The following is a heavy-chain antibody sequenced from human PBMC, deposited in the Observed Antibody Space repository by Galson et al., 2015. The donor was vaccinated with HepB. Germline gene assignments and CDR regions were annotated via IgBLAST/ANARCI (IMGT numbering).Heavy chain of an antibody. Sequence: SLRLSCAASGFTLSNYYMHWVRQAPGKGLQYISSISNNGGSTYYADSVKGRFTISRDNSKSTLYLQMSSLRAEDTAVYYCVKDRYIDYWGQGTLVTVSS. J-gene: IGHJ4*02. D-gene: IGHD5-12*01. V-gene: IGHV3-64D*06. CDR1: GFTLSNYY. CDR3: VKDRYIDY. CDR2: ISNNGGST.